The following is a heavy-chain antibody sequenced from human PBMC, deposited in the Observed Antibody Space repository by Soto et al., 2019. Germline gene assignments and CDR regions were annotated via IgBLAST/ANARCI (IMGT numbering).Heavy chain of an antibody. V-gene: IGHV3-48*02. CDR1: GFIFSKYS. Sequence: GVLRLSCGASGFIFSKYSMNWVRQAPGKGLEWLSYISSNSVTIYYADSVRGRFTIFRDNAKNSLYLQMNSLRDEDTAVYYCAREDILGTRSFDYWGQGALVTVSS. CDR2: ISSNSVTI. CDR3: AREDILGTRSFDY. D-gene: IGHD1-26*01. J-gene: IGHJ4*02.